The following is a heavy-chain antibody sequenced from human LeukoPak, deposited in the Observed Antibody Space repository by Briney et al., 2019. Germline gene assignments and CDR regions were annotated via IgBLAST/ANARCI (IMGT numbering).Heavy chain of an antibody. CDR3: ARVIRWFDP. CDR1: GFTFSNYA. J-gene: IGHJ5*02. Sequence: GGSLRLSCAASGFTFSNYAMHWVRQAPGKGLEWVALISYDGSVEKNAASVKGRFTISRDNSKNTLYLQMNSLRAEDTAVYYCARVIRWFDPWGQGTLVTVSS. CDR2: ISYDGSVE. V-gene: IGHV3-30*04.